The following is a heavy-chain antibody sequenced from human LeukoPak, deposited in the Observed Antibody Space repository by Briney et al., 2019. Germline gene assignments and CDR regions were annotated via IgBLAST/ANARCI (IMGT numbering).Heavy chain of an antibody. J-gene: IGHJ4*02. V-gene: IGHV3-7*01. CDR2: IKQDGSEK. CDR3: ARWATSFDL. CDR1: GFTFSNYW. Sequence: GGSLRPSCAASGFTFSNYWMGWVRQAPGKGLEWVANIKQDGSEKYYVDSVTGRFTISRDNAQNSLYLQMNSLRAEDTAVYYCARWATSFDLWGQGTLVTVSS.